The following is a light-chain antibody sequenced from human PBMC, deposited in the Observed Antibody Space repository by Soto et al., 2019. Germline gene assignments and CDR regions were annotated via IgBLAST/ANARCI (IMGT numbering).Light chain of an antibody. J-gene: IGKJ1*01. CDR3: QQSYSTSWT. Sequence: DIPMTPSPSSLSASAGDRVTITCRASQSIRSYLNWYQQKPAKAPKLLIYVASNLPSGRPPRFSGGGSGTDFTLTISSMQPKDFATYYCQQSYSTSWTFAQGTKVAIK. CDR2: VAS. CDR1: QSIRSY. V-gene: IGKV1-39*01.